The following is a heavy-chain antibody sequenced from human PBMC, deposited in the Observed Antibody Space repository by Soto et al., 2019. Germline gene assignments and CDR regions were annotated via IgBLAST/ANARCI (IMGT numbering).Heavy chain of an antibody. CDR1: GFTFSSYG. D-gene: IGHD6-19*01. CDR3: AKEGRLYSSGWYYFDY. CDR2: ISYDGSNK. V-gene: IGHV3-30*18. J-gene: IGHJ4*02. Sequence: VGSLRLSCAASGFTFSSYGMHWVRQAPGKGLEWVAVISYDGSNKYYADSVKGRFTISRDNSKNTLYLQMNSLRAEDTAVYYCAKEGRLYSSGWYYFDYWGQGTLVTVSS.